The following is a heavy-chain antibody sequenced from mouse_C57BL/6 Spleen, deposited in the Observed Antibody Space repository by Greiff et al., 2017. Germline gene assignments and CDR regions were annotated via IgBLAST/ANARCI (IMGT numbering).Heavy chain of an antibody. D-gene: IGHD3-1*01. CDR2: ISNLAYSI. V-gene: IGHV5-15*01. CDR1: GFTFSDYG. Sequence: EVKLMESGGGLVQPGGSLKLSCAASGFTFSDYGMAWVRQAPRKGPEWVAFISNLAYSIYYADTVTGRFTISRENAKNTLYLEMSSLRSEDTAMYYCARLLGYFDGWGTGTTVTVSS. CDR3: ARLLGYFDG. J-gene: IGHJ1*03.